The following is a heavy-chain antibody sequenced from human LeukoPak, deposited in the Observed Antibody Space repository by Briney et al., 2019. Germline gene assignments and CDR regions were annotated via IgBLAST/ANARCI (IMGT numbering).Heavy chain of an antibody. J-gene: IGHJ6*02. CDR1: GFTFSSYA. D-gene: IGHD6-13*01. V-gene: IGHV3-30-3*01. Sequence: PGGSLRLSCAASGFTFSSYAMHWVRQAPGKGLEWVAVISYDGSNIYYADSVKGRFTISRDNSKDTLYLQMNSLRAEDTAVYYCARDRGPWGSSWKYYYYYGMDVWGQGTTVTVSS. CDR3: ARDRGPWGSSWKYYYYYGMDV. CDR2: ISYDGSNI.